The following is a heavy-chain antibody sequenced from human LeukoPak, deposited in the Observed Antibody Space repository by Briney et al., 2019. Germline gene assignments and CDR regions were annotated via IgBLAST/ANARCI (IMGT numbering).Heavy chain of an antibody. D-gene: IGHD3-22*01. CDR2: IKQDGSEK. CDR3: AREFSPTYYYDSSGYRTFDY. V-gene: IGHV3-7*01. J-gene: IGHJ4*02. Sequence: PGGSLRLSCAASGFTFSSYGMHWVRQAPGKGLEWVANIKQDGSEKYYVDSVKGRFTISRDNAKNSLYLQMNSLRAEDTAVYYCAREFSPTYYYDSSGYRTFDYWGQGTLVTISS. CDR1: GFTFSSYG.